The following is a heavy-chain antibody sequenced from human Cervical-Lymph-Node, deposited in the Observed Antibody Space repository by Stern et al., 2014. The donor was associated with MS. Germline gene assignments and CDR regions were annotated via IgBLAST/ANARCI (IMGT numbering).Heavy chain of an antibody. CDR3: ARAPYDFTNWYGMDV. D-gene: IGHD1-1*01. J-gene: IGHJ6*02. CDR2: IEFRGSP. CDR1: GGSISSYY. Sequence: QVQLQESGPGLVKPSETLSLTCIVSGGSISSYYWSWIRQPPGKGLEWIGHIEFRGSPDYNPYLQSRVTMSADISKNQISLRLSSVTAADTAVYYCARAPYDFTNWYGMDVWGQGTTVTVTS. V-gene: IGHV4-59*01.